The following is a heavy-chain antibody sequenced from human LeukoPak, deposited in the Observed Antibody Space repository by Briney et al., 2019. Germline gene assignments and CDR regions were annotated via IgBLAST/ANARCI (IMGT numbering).Heavy chain of an antibody. D-gene: IGHD3-3*01. J-gene: IGHJ6*03. CDR2: IYYSGST. CDR1: GGSISSHY. Sequence: SETLSLTCTVSGGSISSHYWSWIRQPPGKGLEGIGYIYYSGSTNYNPSLKSRVTISVDTSKNQFSLKLSSVPAADTAVYYCARRSTSQSSDFWGGYPPYYYYYYMDVWGKGTTVTVSS. CDR3: ARRSTSQSSDFWGGYPPYYYYYYMDV. V-gene: IGHV4-59*11.